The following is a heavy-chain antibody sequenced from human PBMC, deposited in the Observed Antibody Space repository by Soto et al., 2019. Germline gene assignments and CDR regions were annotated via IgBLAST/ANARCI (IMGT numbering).Heavy chain of an antibody. CDR1: GDTFMNCA. V-gene: IGHV1-69*01. J-gene: IGHJ6*02. CDR2: IIPLFGTT. Sequence: QVQVVQSGVEVRRPGSSVKVSCKASGDTFMNCAISWVRQAPGQGLEWMGGIIPLFGTTAFAQRFQGRLTITTDESTTTAYMELSRLRSEDTATYYCAAELGFGKLSVVWGQGTTVIVSS. CDR3: AAELGFGKLSVV. D-gene: IGHD3-10*01.